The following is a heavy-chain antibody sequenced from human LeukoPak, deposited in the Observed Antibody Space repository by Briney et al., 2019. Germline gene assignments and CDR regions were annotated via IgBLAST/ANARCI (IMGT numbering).Heavy chain of an antibody. V-gene: IGHV3-33*01. J-gene: IGHJ6*04. CDR2: IWYDGTTK. CDR3: ARDRGEYEWDV. D-gene: IGHD2-2*01. Sequence: GGSLRLSCAASGFTFSNFGMHWVRQAPGKGLEWVAVIWYDGTTKHYADSVKGRFSISRDNSKNTEYLEMNSLRAEDTAVYYCARDRGEYEWDVWGKGTTVTVSS. CDR1: GFTFSNFG.